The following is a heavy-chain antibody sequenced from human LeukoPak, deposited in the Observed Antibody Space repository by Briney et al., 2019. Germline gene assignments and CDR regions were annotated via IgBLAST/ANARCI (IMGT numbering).Heavy chain of an antibody. V-gene: IGHV4-39*02. Sequence: KASETLSLTCTVSGGSISTTSYYWGWIRQPPGKGLEWIGTISYSGISHYNPSLKSRVTISVETSKTHFSLRLSSVTAADTAVYYCARLFYDHLWGTYRNGWDYFDYWGLGTLVTVSS. D-gene: IGHD3-16*02. CDR3: ARLFYDHLWGTYRNGWDYFDY. CDR2: ISYSGIS. J-gene: IGHJ4*02. CDR1: GGSISTTSYY.